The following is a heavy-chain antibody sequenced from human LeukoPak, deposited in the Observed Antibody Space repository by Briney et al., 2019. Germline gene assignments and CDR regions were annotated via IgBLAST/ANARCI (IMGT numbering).Heavy chain of an antibody. J-gene: IGHJ5*02. V-gene: IGHV4-34*01. CDR2: INHSGST. CDR1: GGSFSGYY. Sequence: PSETLSLTCAVYGGSFSGYYWSWIRQPPGKGLEWIGEINHSGSTNYNPSLKSRVTISVDTYKNQFSLKLSSVTAADTAVYYCARRLRYFDWLLRPSWFDPWGQGTLVTVSS. CDR3: ARRLRYFDWLLRPSWFDP. D-gene: IGHD3-9*01.